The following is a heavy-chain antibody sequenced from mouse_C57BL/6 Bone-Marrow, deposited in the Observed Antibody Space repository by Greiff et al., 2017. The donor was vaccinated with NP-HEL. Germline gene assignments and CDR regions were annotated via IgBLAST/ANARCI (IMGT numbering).Heavy chain of an antibody. Sequence: VQLQQSGPELVKPGASVKISCKASGYTFTDYYMNWVKQNHGKSLEWIGDINPNNGGTSYNQKFKGKATLTVDKSSSTAYMELRSLTSEDSAVYYCARYDYDVGDYAMDYWGQGTSVTVSS. J-gene: IGHJ4*01. V-gene: IGHV1-26*01. CDR3: ARYDYDVGDYAMDY. CDR2: INPNNGGT. D-gene: IGHD2-4*01. CDR1: GYTFTDYY.